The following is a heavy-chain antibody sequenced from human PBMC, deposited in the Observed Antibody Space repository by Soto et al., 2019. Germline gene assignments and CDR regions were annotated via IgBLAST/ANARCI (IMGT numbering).Heavy chain of an antibody. V-gene: IGHV1-69*13. Sequence: SVKVSCKASGGSFGKSAINWVRQTPGQGLEWLGGFIPVYRTLNYAQKFQGRVTITADESTGTAYMTLSSLASGDTAVYYCATGVIWIGYFTVDSWGQGTRVTVSS. CDR3: ATGVIWIGYFTVDS. J-gene: IGHJ4*02. D-gene: IGHD3-3*01. CDR1: GGSFGKSA. CDR2: FIPVYRTL.